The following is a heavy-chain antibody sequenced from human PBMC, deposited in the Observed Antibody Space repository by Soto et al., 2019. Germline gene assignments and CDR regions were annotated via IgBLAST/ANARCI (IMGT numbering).Heavy chain of an antibody. J-gene: IGHJ4*02. V-gene: IGHV4-39*01. CDR2: IYYSGST. CDR1: GGSISSSSYY. CDR3: ARAQYSSSWAAFDY. D-gene: IGHD6-13*01. Sequence: PSETLSLTCTVSGGSISSSSYYWGWIRQPPGKGLEWIGSIYYSGSTYYNPSLKSRVTISVDTPKNQFSLKLSAVTAADTAVYYCARAQYSSSWAAFDYWGQGTLVTVYS.